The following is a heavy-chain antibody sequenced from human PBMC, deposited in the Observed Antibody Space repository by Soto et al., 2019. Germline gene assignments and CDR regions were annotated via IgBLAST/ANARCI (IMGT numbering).Heavy chain of an antibody. CDR1: GGSFSCYY. V-gene: IGHV4-34*01. D-gene: IGHD4-17*01. J-gene: IGHJ3*02. CDR2: INHSGST. CDR3: AREPLATTSLHAFDI. Sequence: SETLSLTCAVYGGSFSCYYWSWIRQPPGKGLEWIGEINHSGSTNYNPSLKSRVTISVDTSKNQFSLKLSSVTAADTAAYYCAREPLATTSLHAFDIWGQGTMVTVSS.